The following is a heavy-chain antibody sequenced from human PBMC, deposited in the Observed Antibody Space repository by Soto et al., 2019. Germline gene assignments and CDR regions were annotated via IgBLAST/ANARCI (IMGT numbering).Heavy chain of an antibody. CDR1: GFTFSSYA. CDR2: ISGSGGST. D-gene: IGHD3-3*01. V-gene: IGHV3-23*01. Sequence: GGSLRLSCAASGFTFSSYAMSWVRQAPGKGLEWVSAISGSGGSTYYADSVKGRFTISRDNSKNTLYLQMNSLRAEDTAVYYCAKAGYDFWSGYYDPFDYWGQGTLVTVSS. J-gene: IGHJ4*02. CDR3: AKAGYDFWSGYYDPFDY.